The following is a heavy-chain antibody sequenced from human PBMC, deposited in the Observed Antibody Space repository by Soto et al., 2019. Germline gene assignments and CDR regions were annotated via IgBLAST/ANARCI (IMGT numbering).Heavy chain of an antibody. V-gene: IGHV3-13*04. D-gene: IGHD2-15*01. Sequence: GSLRLSCEASGFTFSKFDMHWVRQPTGKGLEWVSTIGISGDTYYAVSVKGRFTISRDNAKNSLSLQMNSLRAGDTALYFCARGQEVGAHFFDSWGQGTQVTVSS. CDR1: GFTFSKFD. CDR3: ARGQEVGAHFFDS. CDR2: IGISGDT. J-gene: IGHJ4*02.